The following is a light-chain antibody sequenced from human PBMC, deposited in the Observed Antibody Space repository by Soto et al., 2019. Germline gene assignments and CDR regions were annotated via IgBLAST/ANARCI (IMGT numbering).Light chain of an antibody. Sequence: QSVLTQPPSVSEAPRQRVTISCSGSTSNIGDNAVNWYQQYPEKPPKLLIYDDDLLSSGVSDRFSGSKSGTSAALAISGLRSEDEADYYWAAWDDSLNGWVFGGGTKLTVL. CDR2: DDD. CDR3: AAWDDSLNGWV. V-gene: IGLV1-36*01. J-gene: IGLJ3*02. CDR1: TSNIGDNA.